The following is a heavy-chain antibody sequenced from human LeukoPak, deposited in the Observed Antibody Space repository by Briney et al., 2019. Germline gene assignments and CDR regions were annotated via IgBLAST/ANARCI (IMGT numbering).Heavy chain of an antibody. V-gene: IGHV4-38-2*02. Sequence: SETLSLTCTVSGYSISSGYYWGWIRQPPGKGVEWIGSIYHSGSTYYNPSLKSRVTISVDTSKNQFSLKLSSVTAADTAVYYCARVRTSGYSYGLHAFDIWGQGTMVTVSS. CDR1: GYSISSGYY. CDR3: ARVRTSGYSYGLHAFDI. J-gene: IGHJ3*02. CDR2: IYHSGST. D-gene: IGHD5-18*01.